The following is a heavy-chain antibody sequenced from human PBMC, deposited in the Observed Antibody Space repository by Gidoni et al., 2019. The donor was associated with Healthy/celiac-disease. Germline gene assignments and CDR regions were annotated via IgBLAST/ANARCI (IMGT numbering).Heavy chain of an antibody. V-gene: IGHV6-1*01. Sequence: QVQLQQSGPGLVKPSQTLSLTCAIPGDSASRHSAAWHWIRQSPSRGLEWLGRTYYRSKWYNDDAVSVKSRITITPDTSKNQFSLQLNSVTPEDTAVYYCARDNCSSTSCYIPFDYWGQGTLVTVSS. J-gene: IGHJ4*02. CDR3: ARDNCSSTSCYIPFDY. D-gene: IGHD2-2*02. CDR1: GDSASRHSAA. CDR2: TYYRSKWYN.